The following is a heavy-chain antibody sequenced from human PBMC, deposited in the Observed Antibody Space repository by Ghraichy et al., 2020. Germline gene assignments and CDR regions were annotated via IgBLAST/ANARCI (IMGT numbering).Heavy chain of an antibody. Sequence: GGSLRLSCAASGFTFSSYSMNWVRQAPGKGLEWVSSISSSSSYIYYADSVKGRFTISRDNAKNSLYLQMNSLRAEDTAVYYCARDYIAAAGTSYFQHWGQGTLVTVSS. D-gene: IGHD6-13*01. CDR2: ISSSSSYI. CDR1: GFTFSSYS. J-gene: IGHJ1*01. CDR3: ARDYIAAAGTSYFQH. V-gene: IGHV3-21*01.